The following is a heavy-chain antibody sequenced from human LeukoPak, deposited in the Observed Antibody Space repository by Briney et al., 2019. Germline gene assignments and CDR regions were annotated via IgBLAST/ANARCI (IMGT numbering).Heavy chain of an antibody. D-gene: IGHD3-22*01. Sequence: SKTLSLTCAVYGGSFSGYYWSWIRQPPGKGLEWIGEINHSGSTNYNPSLKSRVTISVDTSKNQFSLKLSSVTAADTAVYYCARGRNYYDRPLDYWGQGTLVTVSS. CDR3: ARGRNYYDRPLDY. CDR1: GGSFSGYY. CDR2: INHSGST. V-gene: IGHV4-34*01. J-gene: IGHJ4*02.